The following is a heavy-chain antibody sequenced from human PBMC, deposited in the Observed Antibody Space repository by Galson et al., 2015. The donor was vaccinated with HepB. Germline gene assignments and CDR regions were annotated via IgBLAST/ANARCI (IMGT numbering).Heavy chain of an antibody. Sequence: QSGAEVKKPGESLRISCKGSGYSFTSYWISWVRQMPGKGLEWMGGIDPSDSYTKYSPSFQGHVTISADKSISTAYLQWSSLKASDTAMYYCARTVVEAGRGYHYYYGMDVWGQGTTVTVSS. V-gene: IGHV5-10-1*01. D-gene: IGHD5-12*01. J-gene: IGHJ6*02. CDR1: GYSFTSYW. CDR2: IDPSDSYT. CDR3: ARTVVEAGRGYHYYYGMDV.